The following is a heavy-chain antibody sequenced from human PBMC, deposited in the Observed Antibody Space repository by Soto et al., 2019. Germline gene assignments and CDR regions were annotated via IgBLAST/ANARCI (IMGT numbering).Heavy chain of an antibody. V-gene: IGHV3-23*01. Sequence: PGGSLRLACAASGFSVNIYAVAWARQGQGKGLEWVSGISGSGGRSYYADSVKGRFTISRDNSKSTLYLQMNSLRAEDTAVYYCAKAYFVWSSEQPYYFDYWGQGTLVTVSS. CDR1: GFSVNIYA. CDR2: ISGSGGRS. D-gene: IGHD3-16*01. CDR3: AKAYFVWSSEQPYYFDY. J-gene: IGHJ4*02.